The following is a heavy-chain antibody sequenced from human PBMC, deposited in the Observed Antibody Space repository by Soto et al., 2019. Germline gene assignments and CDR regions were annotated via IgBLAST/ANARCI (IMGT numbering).Heavy chain of an antibody. CDR1: GFTFSSYA. J-gene: IGHJ4*02. CDR2: ISYDGSNK. V-gene: IGHV3-30-3*01. D-gene: IGHD3-22*01. CDR3: ARDTVTYYYDSSGYSELYY. Sequence: PVGSLRLSCAASGFTFSSYAMHWVRQAPGKGLEWVAVISYDGSNKYYADSVKGRFTISRDNSKNTLYLQMKSLRAEDTAVYYCARDTVTYYYDSSGYSELYYWGQGTLVTVSS.